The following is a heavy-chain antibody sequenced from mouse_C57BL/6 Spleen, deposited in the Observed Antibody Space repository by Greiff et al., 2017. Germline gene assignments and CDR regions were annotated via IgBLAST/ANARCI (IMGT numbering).Heavy chain of an antibody. D-gene: IGHD1-1*01. J-gene: IGHJ2*01. Sequence: EVKLMESGGGLVKPGGSLKLSCAASGFTFSSYAMSWVRQTPEKRLEWVATISDGGSYTYYPDNVKGRFTISRDNTKNKLYLQMSHLKSEDTAMYDCARDPDYYGSSWDYWGQGTTLTVSS. V-gene: IGHV5-4*01. CDR1: GFTFSSYA. CDR3: ARDPDYYGSSWDY. CDR2: ISDGGSYT.